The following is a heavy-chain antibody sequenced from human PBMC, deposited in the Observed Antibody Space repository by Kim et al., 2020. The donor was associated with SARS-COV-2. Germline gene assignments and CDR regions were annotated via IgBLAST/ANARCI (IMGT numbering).Heavy chain of an antibody. CDR3: ASFLRRGTAVAGTDY. D-gene: IGHD6-19*01. V-gene: IGHV1-69*13. J-gene: IGHJ4*02. Sequence: SVKVSCKASGGTFSSYAISWVRQAPGQGLEWMGGIIPIFGTANYAQKFQGRVTITADESTSTAYMELSSLRSEDTAVYYCASFLRRGTAVAGTDYWGQGTLVTVSS. CDR1: GGTFSSYA. CDR2: IIPIFGTA.